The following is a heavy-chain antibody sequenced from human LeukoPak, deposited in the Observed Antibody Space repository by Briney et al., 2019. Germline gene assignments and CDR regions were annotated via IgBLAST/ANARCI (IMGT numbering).Heavy chain of an antibody. CDR1: GFTFSGFG. CDR3: AKELTTERTPGVDS. CDR2: ISYDGDYK. D-gene: IGHD4-17*01. Sequence: GGSLRLSCAASGFTFSGFGMHWVRQAPGKGLDWVAVISYDGDYKYYADSVKGRFTISRDNSKNTVFLQMNSLRAEDTAVYFCAKELTTERTPGVDSWGQGTLVTVSS. V-gene: IGHV3-30*18. J-gene: IGHJ4*02.